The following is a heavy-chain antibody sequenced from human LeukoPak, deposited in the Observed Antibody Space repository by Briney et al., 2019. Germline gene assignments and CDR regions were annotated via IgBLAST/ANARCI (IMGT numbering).Heavy chain of an antibody. V-gene: IGHV3-30*18. CDR1: GFTFSSYG. Sequence: GGSLSLSCAASGFTFSSYGIHWVRQAPGKGLEWVAGISYGGSNKYYADSMKGRFTISRDNSKNTLYLQMNSLRAEDTAVYYCAKEYSSSWYIFDCWGQGTLVTVSS. CDR3: AKEYSSSWYIFDC. J-gene: IGHJ4*02. D-gene: IGHD6-13*01. CDR2: ISYGGSNK.